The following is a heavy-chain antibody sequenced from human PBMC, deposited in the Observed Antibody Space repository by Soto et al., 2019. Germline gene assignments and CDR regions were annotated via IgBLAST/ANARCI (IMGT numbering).Heavy chain of an antibody. CDR1: GGTSSSYA. CDR3: ARSYYYDSSANYWYFDL. D-gene: IGHD3-22*01. Sequence: SVKVSCKASGGTSSSYAISWVRQAPGQGLEWMGGIIPIFGTANYAQKFQGRVTITADESTSTAYMELSSLRSEDTAVYYCARSYYYDSSANYWYFDLWGRGTLVTVSS. J-gene: IGHJ2*01. CDR2: IIPIFGTA. V-gene: IGHV1-69*13.